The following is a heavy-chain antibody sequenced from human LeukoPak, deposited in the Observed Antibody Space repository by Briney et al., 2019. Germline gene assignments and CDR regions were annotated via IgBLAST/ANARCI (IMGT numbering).Heavy chain of an antibody. CDR2: IYYSGST. CDR1: GGSISSSSYY. J-gene: IGHJ4*02. D-gene: IGHD3-16*02. CDR3: ARAIGDDYVWGSYRYRDFDY. V-gene: IGHV4-39*07. Sequence: SETLSLTCTVSGGSISSSSYYWGWIRQPPGKGLEWIGSIYYSGSTYYNPSLKSRVTISVDTSKNQFSLKLSSVTAADTAVYYCARAIGDDYVWGSYRYRDFDYWGQGTLVTVSS.